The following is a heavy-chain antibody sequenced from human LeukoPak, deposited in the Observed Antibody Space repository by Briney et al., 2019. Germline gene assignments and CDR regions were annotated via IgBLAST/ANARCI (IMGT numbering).Heavy chain of an antibody. CDR1: AGSISSYY. CDR3: ARGGETRTRNAFYI. V-gene: IGHV4-4*07. Sequence: SETLSLTCTVAAGSISSYYWSCIRQPAGKGLEWIGRIYTSGSTNYNPSLKSRATMSVDTSKNQFSLKLSSVTAADTAVYYCARGGETRTRNAFYIWGQGTMVTLSS. J-gene: IGHJ3*02. CDR2: IYTSGST. D-gene: IGHD3-10*01.